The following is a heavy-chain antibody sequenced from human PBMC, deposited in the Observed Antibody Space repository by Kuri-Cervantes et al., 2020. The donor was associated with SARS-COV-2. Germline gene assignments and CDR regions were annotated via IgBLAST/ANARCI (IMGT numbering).Heavy chain of an antibody. CDR2: ISHDGKNK. CDR1: GFNFSRTD. CDR3: AKDGGEPYYGDYLYLDD. J-gene: IGHJ4*02. V-gene: IGHV3-30*18. Sequence: GGSLRLSCAASGFNFSRTDMHWVRQAPGKGLEWVAVISHDGKNKKCIASGKGRFTISRDNSEKTLYLEMNSLRAEGTAVYYCAKDGGEPYYGDYLYLDDWGQGTLVTVSS. D-gene: IGHD4-17*01.